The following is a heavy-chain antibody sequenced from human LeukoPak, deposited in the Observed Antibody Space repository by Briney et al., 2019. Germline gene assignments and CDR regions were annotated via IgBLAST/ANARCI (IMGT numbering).Heavy chain of an antibody. D-gene: IGHD6-13*01. V-gene: IGHV3-21*01. J-gene: IGHJ4*02. CDR3: ARGESSTRPFDY. Sequence: GGSLRLSCAASGFTFSSYSMNWVRQAPGKGLEWVSSISSSSSYIYYADSVKGRFTTSRDNAKSSLYLQMNSLRAEDTAVYYCARGESSTRPFDYWGQGTLVTVSS. CDR2: ISSSSSYI. CDR1: GFTFSSYS.